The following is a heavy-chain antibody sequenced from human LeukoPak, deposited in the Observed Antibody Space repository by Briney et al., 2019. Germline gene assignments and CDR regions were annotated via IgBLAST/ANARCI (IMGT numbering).Heavy chain of an antibody. CDR2: INHSGST. V-gene: IGHV4-34*01. Sequence: SETQSLTCAVYGGSFSGYYWSWIRQPPGKGLEWIGEINHSGSTNYNPSLKSRVTISVDKSKNQFSLKLSSVTAADTAVYYCASGRITMVRGVNHYWGQGTLVTVSS. J-gene: IGHJ4*02. D-gene: IGHD3-10*01. CDR3: ASGRITMVRGVNHY. CDR1: GGSFSGYY.